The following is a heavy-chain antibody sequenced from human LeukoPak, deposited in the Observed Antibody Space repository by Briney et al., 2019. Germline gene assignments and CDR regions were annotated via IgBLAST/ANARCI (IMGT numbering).Heavy chain of an antibody. Sequence: PGGSLRLSCVGSGFTFSKYWMNWVRQAPGKGLEWVANIKEDGSQIYYVDSVRGRFTISRDNAKNSVYLQMNSLRAEDTAVYYCARAALEGGYDTEDWFDPWGQGTLVTVSS. CDR3: ARAALEGGYDTEDWFDP. J-gene: IGHJ5*02. CDR1: GFTFSKYW. D-gene: IGHD3-22*01. CDR2: IKEDGSQI. V-gene: IGHV3-7*01.